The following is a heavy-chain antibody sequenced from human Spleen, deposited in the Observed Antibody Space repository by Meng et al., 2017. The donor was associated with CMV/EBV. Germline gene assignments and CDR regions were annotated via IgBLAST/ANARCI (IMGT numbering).Heavy chain of an antibody. D-gene: IGHD3-3*01. CDR3: ARDDDEEVYDVWNRHYSPVPYYGMDV. J-gene: IGHJ6*02. V-gene: IGHV3-30-3*01. CDR1: GFTFDDYA. Sequence: GESLKISCAASGFTFDDYAMHWVRQAPGKGLEWVAVISYDGSNKYYADSVRGRFTISRDNAKNSLYLQMNSLRAEDTAVYYCARDDDEEVYDVWNRHYSPVPYYGMDVWGQGTTVTVSS. CDR2: ISYDGSNK.